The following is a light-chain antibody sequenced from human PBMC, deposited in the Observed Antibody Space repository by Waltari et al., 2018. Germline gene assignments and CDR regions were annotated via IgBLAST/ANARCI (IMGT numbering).Light chain of an antibody. Sequence: ELTPPPSLSVSPGQTATITCSGDQLGDKYASWYQQKPGRSPVLVIYQDVKRPSGIPERFSGSNSGDTATLTITETQSLDEADYYCQAWDSGTYYVFGSGTKVTVL. CDR3: QAWDSGTYYV. CDR2: QDV. CDR1: QLGDKY. J-gene: IGLJ1*01. V-gene: IGLV3-1*01.